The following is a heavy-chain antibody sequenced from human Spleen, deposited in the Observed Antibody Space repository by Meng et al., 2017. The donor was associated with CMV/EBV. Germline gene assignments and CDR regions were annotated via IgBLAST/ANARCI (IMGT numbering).Heavy chain of an antibody. J-gene: IGHJ5*02. CDR2: ISSSSSYI. V-gene: IGHV3-21*01. Sequence: GFTFSSYSMKWVRQAPGKGLEWGTTISSSSSYIYYADSVKGRFTISRDNAKNPLYLQMNSLRAEDTAVYYCARDTLGPANWFDPWGQGTLVTVSS. CDR3: ARDTLGPANWFDP. D-gene: IGHD2-2*01. CDR1: GFTFSSYS.